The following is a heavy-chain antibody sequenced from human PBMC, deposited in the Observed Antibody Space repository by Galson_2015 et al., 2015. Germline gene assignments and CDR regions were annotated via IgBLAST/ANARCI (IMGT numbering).Heavy chain of an antibody. V-gene: IGHV3-23*01. J-gene: IGHJ4*02. CDR3: APYVQRSQFDY. CDR1: GFTFSNHA. D-gene: IGHD3-16*01. CDR2: IGSDGNNI. Sequence: SLRLSCAAAGFTFSNHAMTWFRQAPGKGLEWVSVIGSDGNNIHYADYVEGRFAISRDNSKNTLYLQLNSLRAEDTALYYCAPYVQRSQFDYWGQGALVTVSS.